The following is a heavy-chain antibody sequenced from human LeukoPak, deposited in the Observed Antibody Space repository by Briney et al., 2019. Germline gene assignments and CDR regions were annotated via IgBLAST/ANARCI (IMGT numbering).Heavy chain of an antibody. CDR1: EFRFSNYG. CDR2: IWFDGSNS. D-gene: IGHD3-3*01. Sequence: PGGSLRLSCAASEFRFSNYGMQWVRQAPGKGLEWVAIIWFDGSNSYHADSVEGRFTSRDNSKNTLYLQMNSLRAEDTAVYYCAREATGTGVDDYWGQGTLVTVSS. J-gene: IGHJ4*02. CDR3: AREATGTGVDDY. V-gene: IGHV3-33*01.